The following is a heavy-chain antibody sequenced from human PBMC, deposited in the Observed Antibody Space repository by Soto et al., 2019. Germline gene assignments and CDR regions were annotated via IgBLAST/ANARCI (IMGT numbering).Heavy chain of an antibody. V-gene: IGHV3-23*01. Sequence: GSLRLSCAASGFTFRSSVMGWVRQAPGKGLEWVSTISPDGAGTHYADSVKGRFTISRDNSKNTLYLQMNSLRAEDTALYYCAKGDNYYILTGYYYYGMDVWGQGTTVTVSS. CDR1: GFTFRSSV. CDR2: ISPDGAGT. J-gene: IGHJ6*02. CDR3: AKGDNYYILTGYYYYGMDV. D-gene: IGHD3-9*01.